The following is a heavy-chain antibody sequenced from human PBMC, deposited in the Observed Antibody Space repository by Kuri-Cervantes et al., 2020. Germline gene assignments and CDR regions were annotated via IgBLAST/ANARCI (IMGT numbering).Heavy chain of an antibody. J-gene: IGHJ3*02. V-gene: IGHV3-66*03. CDR1: GFTVSSNY. CDR2: IYSCGST. Sequence: GGSLRLSCAASGFTVSSNYMSWVRQAPGKGLEWVSVIYSCGSTYYADSVKGRFTISRDNSKNTLYLQMNSLRAEDTAVYYCARDFSSLSDAFDIWGQGTMVTVSS. D-gene: IGHD2/OR15-2a*01. CDR3: ARDFSSLSDAFDI.